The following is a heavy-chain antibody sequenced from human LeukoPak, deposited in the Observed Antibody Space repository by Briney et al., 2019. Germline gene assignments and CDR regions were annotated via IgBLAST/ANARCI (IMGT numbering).Heavy chain of an antibody. CDR2: ISYDGSNK. Sequence: QPGRSLRLSCAASGFTFSSYAKHWVRQAPGEGLEWVAVISYDGSNKYYADSVKGRFTISRDNSKNTLYLQMNSLRAEDTAVYYCARDQGPAGSFDYWGQGNLVTVSS. J-gene: IGHJ4*02. CDR3: ARDQGPAGSFDY. D-gene: IGHD2-2*01. CDR1: GFTFSSYA. V-gene: IGHV3-30-3*01.